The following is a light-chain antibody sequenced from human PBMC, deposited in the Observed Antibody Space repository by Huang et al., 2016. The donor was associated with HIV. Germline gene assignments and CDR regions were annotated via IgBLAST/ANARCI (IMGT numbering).Light chain of an antibody. CDR3: QQRSDWPRT. V-gene: IGKV3-11*01. CDR2: GAS. J-gene: IGKJ2*01. Sequence: EIVLTQSPATLFVSPGERATLSCRASQIVSSDLDWYQQKAGQAPRLLIYGASNRATGIPARFSGSGSGTDFTLTISSLEPEDFAVYYCQQRSDWPRTFGQGTKLEIK. CDR1: QIVSSD.